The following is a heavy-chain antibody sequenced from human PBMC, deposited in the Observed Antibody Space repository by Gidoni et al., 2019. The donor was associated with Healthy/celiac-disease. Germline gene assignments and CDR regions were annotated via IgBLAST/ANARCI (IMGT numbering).Heavy chain of an antibody. CDR1: GGTSSSYA. D-gene: IGHD6-19*01. Sequence: QVQLVQSGAEVKKPGSSVKGSCKAAGGTSSSYAIRWVRQAPGQGLEWMGGIIPIFGTANYAQKFQGRVTITADESTSTAYMELSSLRSEDTAVYYCARDLSPYSSGWYQVDYWGQGTLVTVSS. J-gene: IGHJ4*02. CDR2: IIPIFGTA. CDR3: ARDLSPYSSGWYQVDY. V-gene: IGHV1-69*01.